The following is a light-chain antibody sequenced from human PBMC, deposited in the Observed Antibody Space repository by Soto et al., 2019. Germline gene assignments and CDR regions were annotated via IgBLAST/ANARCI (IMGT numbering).Light chain of an antibody. CDR3: QQVNDYAYT. Sequence: AIQLTQSPSSLSASVGDRVTITCRASQGIGSDLAWYQQKPGKVPNLLIYAASTLRSGVPSRFSGSGSGTDFILTLSGLQPEDSATFYCQQVNDYAYTFGQGTKLEIK. CDR1: QGIGSD. V-gene: IGKV1D-13*01. CDR2: AAS. J-gene: IGKJ2*01.